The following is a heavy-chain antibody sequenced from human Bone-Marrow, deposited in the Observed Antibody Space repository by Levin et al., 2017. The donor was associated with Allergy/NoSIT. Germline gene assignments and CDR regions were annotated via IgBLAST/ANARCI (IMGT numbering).Heavy chain of an antibody. CDR1: GGTFSSYT. Sequence: ASVKVSCKASGGTFSSYTISWVRQAPGQGLEWMGRIIPILGIANYAQKFQGRVTITADKSTSTAYMELSSLRSEDTAVYYCARDQETRQWLGLWFDPWGQGTLVTVSS. CDR3: ARDQETRQWLGLWFDP. V-gene: IGHV1-69*04. J-gene: IGHJ5*02. D-gene: IGHD6-19*01. CDR2: IIPILGIA.